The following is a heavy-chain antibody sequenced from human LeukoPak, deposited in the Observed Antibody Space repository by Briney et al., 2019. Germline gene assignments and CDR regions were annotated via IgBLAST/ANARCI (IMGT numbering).Heavy chain of an antibody. Sequence: EGSLRLSCAASGFPFSNFWMHWVRQAPGKGLQWVSRINDDESNRSYADSVEGRFTISRDNAKKMLYLQMNSLRAEDTAVYYCTTGYGDYVTPFHYWGQGTLVTVSS. J-gene: IGHJ4*02. V-gene: IGHV3-74*01. CDR3: TTGYGDYVTPFHY. CDR2: INDDESNR. D-gene: IGHD4-17*01. CDR1: GFPFSNFW.